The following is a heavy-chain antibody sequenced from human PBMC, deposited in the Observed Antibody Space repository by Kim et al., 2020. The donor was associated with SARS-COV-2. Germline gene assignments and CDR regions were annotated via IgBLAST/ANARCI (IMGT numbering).Heavy chain of an antibody. CDR2: INPSGGST. CDR1: GYTFTSHY. D-gene: IGHD1-1*01. CDR3: ARGWNDAAGYY. Sequence: ASVKVSCKASGYTFTSHYIHWVRQAPGQGLEWMGIINPSGGSTSYAQKFQGRATMTRDTSTSTVYMELSSLRSEDTAVEYFARGWNDAAGYYWGQGTRVT. V-gene: IGHV1-46*01. J-gene: IGHJ4*02.